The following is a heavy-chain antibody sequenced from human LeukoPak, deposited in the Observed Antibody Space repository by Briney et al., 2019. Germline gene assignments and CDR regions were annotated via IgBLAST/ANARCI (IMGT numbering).Heavy chain of an antibody. CDR3: ARATYYYGSGSLNFDY. D-gene: IGHD3-10*01. CDR1: GGSISSYY. V-gene: IGHV4-59*01. J-gene: IGHJ4*02. CDR2: IYYSGST. Sequence: SETLSLTCTVSGGSISSYYWSWIGQPPGKGLEWIGYIYYSGSTNYNPSLKSRVTISVDTSKNQFSLKLSSVTAADTAVYYCARATYYYGSGSLNFDYWGQGTLVTVSS.